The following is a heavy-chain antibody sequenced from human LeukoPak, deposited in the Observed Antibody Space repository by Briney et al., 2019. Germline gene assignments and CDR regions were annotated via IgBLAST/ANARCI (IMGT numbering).Heavy chain of an antibody. Sequence: GGSLRLSCAASGFTFSNYWMHWIRQVPGKGLVWVSHIKYDGSATNYADSVKGRFTISRDNAKNTLYLQMNSLRAEDTAVYYCAKPTVTTRGAFDIWGQGTMVTVSS. J-gene: IGHJ3*02. CDR3: AKPTVTTRGAFDI. V-gene: IGHV3-74*01. CDR1: GFTFSNYW. CDR2: IKYDGSAT. D-gene: IGHD4-17*01.